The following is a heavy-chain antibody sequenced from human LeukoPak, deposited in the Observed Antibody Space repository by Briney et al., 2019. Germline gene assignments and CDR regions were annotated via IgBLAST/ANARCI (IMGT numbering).Heavy chain of an antibody. Sequence: SGTLSLTCTVSGDSVSSGNYYLSWIRQPPGKGLDWITYMSPSGTTKYNPSLKSRVTISVDKSKNQFSLKLSSVTAADTAVYYCARREPYDFWSGSFDYWGQGTLVTVSS. CDR3: ARREPYDFWSGSFDY. D-gene: IGHD3-3*01. J-gene: IGHJ4*02. CDR2: MSPSGTT. V-gene: IGHV4-61*01. CDR1: GDSVSSGNYY.